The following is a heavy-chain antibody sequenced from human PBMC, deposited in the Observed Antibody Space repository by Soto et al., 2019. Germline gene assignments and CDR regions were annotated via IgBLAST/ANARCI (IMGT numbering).Heavy chain of an antibody. CDR3: ANRLGNYFLSGLPFDL. D-gene: IGHD1-26*01. CDR1: GFTFSSPP. V-gene: IGHV3-23*01. Sequence: GESLKITCAASGFTFSSPPMSWVRQAPGKGLEWVSAIAESGDGTAYIDAVKGRFTMSRDNLKNTLYLQMNSLRAEDTAVYYCANRLGNYFLSGLPFDLWGQVTMVTVS. J-gene: IGHJ3*01. CDR2: IAESGDGT.